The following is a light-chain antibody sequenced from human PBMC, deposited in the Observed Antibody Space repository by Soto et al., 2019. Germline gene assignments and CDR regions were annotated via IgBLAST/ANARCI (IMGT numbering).Light chain of an antibody. J-gene: IGKJ1*01. CDR1: RTISSW. CDR2: KAS. CDR3: QQYHIYSGT. V-gene: IGKV1-5*03. Sequence: DIQMTQSPSTLSGSVGDRVTITCRASRTISSWLAWYQQKPGKAPKLLIYKASTLASGVPSRFSGSGSGTEFTLTINSLQPDDFATYYCQQYHIYSGTFGQGTKVDIK.